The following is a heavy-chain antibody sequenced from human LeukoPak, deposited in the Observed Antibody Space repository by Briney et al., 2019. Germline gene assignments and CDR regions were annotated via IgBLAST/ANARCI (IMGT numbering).Heavy chain of an antibody. CDR1: GFTFSSYT. D-gene: IGHD3-16*02. V-gene: IGHV3-53*01. J-gene: IGHJ4*02. CDR3: ASLHYDYVWGSYRWD. CDR2: IYSGGST. Sequence: GGSLRLSCAASGFTFSSYTMNWVRQAPGKGLEWVSVIYSGGSTYYADSVKGRFTISRDNSKNTLYLQMNSLRAEDTAVYYCASLHYDYVWGSYRWDWGQGTLVTVSS.